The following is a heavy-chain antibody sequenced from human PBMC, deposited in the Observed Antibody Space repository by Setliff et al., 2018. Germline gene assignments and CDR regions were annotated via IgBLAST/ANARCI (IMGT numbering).Heavy chain of an antibody. CDR2: VSGSTDNT. J-gene: IGHJ3*02. CDR1: GYTSLNYG. CDR3: ARDRRNIVVAVVNAAFDI. D-gene: IGHD2-15*01. V-gene: IGHV1-18*01. Sequence: ASVKVSCKASGYTSLNYGISWVRQAPGQGLEWMGWVSGSTDNTNYAQKFRGRVTMTTDTSTSTAYMELRSLRSDDTAVYYCARDRRNIVVAVVNAAFDIWGQGTMVTVSS.